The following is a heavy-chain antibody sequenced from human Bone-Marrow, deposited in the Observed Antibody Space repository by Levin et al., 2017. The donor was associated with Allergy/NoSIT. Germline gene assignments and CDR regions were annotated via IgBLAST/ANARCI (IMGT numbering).Heavy chain of an antibody. J-gene: IGHJ4*02. CDR2: IFPSGTT. CDR3: ARIGIYRYFDY. CDR1: GGSITSYY. V-gene: IGHV4-4*07. D-gene: IGHD1-14*01. Sequence: PSETLSLTCTVSGGSITSYYWSWIRQPAGKGLEWIGRIFPSGTTSYNPSLKSRVTMSVDTSKNHFSLNLNSVTAADTAVYYCARIGIYRYFDYWGQGTLVTVSS.